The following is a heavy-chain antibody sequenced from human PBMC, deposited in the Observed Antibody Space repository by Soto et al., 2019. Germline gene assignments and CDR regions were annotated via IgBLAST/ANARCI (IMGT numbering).Heavy chain of an antibody. CDR2: IKQDGSEK. CDR3: AREKDIVVVVAAGNWFDP. J-gene: IGHJ5*02. CDR1: GFTFSSYW. D-gene: IGHD2-15*01. Sequence: EVQLVESGGGLVQPGGSLRLSCAASGFTFSSYWMSWVRQAPGKGLEGVANIKQDGSEKYYVDSVKGRFTISRDNAKHSLYLQMNSLRAEDTAVYYCAREKDIVVVVAAGNWFDPWGQGNLVTVSS. V-gene: IGHV3-7*01.